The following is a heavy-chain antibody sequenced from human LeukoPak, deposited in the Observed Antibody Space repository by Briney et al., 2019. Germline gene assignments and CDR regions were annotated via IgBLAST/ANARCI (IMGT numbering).Heavy chain of an antibody. CDR2: INPNSGGT. J-gene: IGHJ4*02. V-gene: IGHV1-2*02. D-gene: IGHD3-10*01. CDR3: ARDLRLWLGVPLDY. CDR1: GGTFSSYA. Sequence: GASVKVSCKASGGTFSSYAISWVRQAPGQGLEWMGWINPNSGGTNYAQKFQGRVTMTRDTSISTAYMELSRLRSDDTAVYYCARDLRLWLGVPLDYWGQGTLVTVSA.